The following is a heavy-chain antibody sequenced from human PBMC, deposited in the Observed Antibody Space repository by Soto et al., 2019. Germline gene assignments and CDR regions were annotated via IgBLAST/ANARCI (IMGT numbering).Heavy chain of an antibody. D-gene: IGHD4-17*01. CDR2: IIPILGIA. J-gene: IGHJ4*02. CDR3: ARAPAYGDEGYY. V-gene: IGHV1-69*02. Sequence: QVQLVQSGAEVKKPGSSVKVSCKASGGTFSSYTISWVRQAPGQGLEWMGRIIPILGIANYAQKFQGRVTITADKSTSTAYMELSSLRSEDTAVYYCARAPAYGDEGYYWGQGTLVTVSS. CDR1: GGTFSSYT.